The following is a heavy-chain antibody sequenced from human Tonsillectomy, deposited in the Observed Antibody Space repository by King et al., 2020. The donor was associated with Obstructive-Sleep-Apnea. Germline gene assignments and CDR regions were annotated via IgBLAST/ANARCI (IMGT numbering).Heavy chain of an antibody. CDR1: GFTFSNAW. CDR3: TTLGGFGITGTRDYYGMDV. D-gene: IGHD1-20*01. V-gene: IGHV3-15*01. J-gene: IGHJ6*02. CDR2: IKSKTDGGTT. Sequence: VQLVESGGGLVKPGGSLRLSCAASGFTFSNAWMSWVRQAPGKGLEWVGRIKSKTDGGTTDYAAPVKGRFTISRDDSKNTLYLQMNSLKTEDTAVYYSTTLGGFGITGTRDYYGMDVWGQGTTVTVSS.